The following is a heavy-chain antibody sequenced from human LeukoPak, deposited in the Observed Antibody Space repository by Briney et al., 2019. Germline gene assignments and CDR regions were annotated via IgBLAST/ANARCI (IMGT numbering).Heavy chain of an antibody. Sequence: PGGSLRLSCAASGFTVSSNYMSWVRPAPGKGLEWVSVIYSGGSTYYADSVRGRFTISRDNSKNTLYLQMNSLRAEDTAVYYCAREGYSSSFDYWGQGTLVTVSS. CDR1: GFTVSSNY. J-gene: IGHJ4*02. CDR3: AREGYSSSFDY. CDR2: IYSGGST. V-gene: IGHV3-53*01. D-gene: IGHD6-13*01.